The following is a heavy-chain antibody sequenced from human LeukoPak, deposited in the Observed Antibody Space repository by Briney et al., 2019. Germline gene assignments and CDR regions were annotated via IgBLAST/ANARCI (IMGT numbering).Heavy chain of an antibody. CDR3: ARSTRDSRGYYNTLDY. Sequence: SETLSLTCTVSGGSISSSSYYWGWIRQPPGKGLEWIGSIYYSGSTYYNPSLKSRVTISVDTSKNQFSLKLSSVTAADTAVYYCARSTRDSRGYYNTLDYWGQGTLVTVSS. CDR2: IYYSGST. J-gene: IGHJ4*02. D-gene: IGHD3-22*01. CDR1: GGSISSSSYY. V-gene: IGHV4-39*01.